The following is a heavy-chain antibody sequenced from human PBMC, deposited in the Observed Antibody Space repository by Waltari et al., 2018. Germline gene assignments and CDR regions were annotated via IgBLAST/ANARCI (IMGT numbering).Heavy chain of an antibody. D-gene: IGHD3-3*01. CDR1: GFRWSDHC. V-gene: IGHV3-7*04. J-gene: IGHJ4*02. Sequence: EAQLVESGGTLVRPGESLRLSCVGFGFRWSDHCMSWVRQAPGKGLEWVASINQDGETDYVDSVKGRFTISRDNAKNSLYLVLNTLGADDSGVYFCASDPTLFGIRQNYFDSWGQGTQVTVSS. CDR3: ASDPTLFGIRQNYFDS. CDR2: INQDGET.